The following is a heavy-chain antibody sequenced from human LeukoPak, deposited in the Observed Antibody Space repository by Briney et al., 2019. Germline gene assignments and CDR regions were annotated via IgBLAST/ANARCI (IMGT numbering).Heavy chain of an antibody. Sequence: PGGSLRLSCAASGFTFSSYAMSWVRQAPGKGLDWVAFIQYDGSNKYYSDSVKGRFTISRDNSKNTLYLQMNSLRAEDTAVYYCAKGAHYSGSGNYRRGHYFDYWGQGTLVTVSS. CDR1: GFTFSSYA. J-gene: IGHJ4*02. V-gene: IGHV3-30*02. CDR3: AKGAHYSGSGNYRRGHYFDY. D-gene: IGHD3-10*01. CDR2: IQYDGSNK.